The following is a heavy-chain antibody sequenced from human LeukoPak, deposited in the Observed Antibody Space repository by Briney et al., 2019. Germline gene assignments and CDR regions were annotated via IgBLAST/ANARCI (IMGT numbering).Heavy chain of an antibody. CDR1: GGSISSSSYY. J-gene: IGHJ4*02. V-gene: IGHV4-39*01. CDR3: ARLPQYNWNYDY. Sequence: SETLSLTCTASGGSISSSSYYWGWIRQPPGKGLEWIGGIYYSGSTYYNPSLKSRVTISVDTSKNQFSLKLSPVTAADTAVYYCARLPQYNWNYDYWGQGTLVTVSS. CDR2: IYYSGST. D-gene: IGHD1-7*01.